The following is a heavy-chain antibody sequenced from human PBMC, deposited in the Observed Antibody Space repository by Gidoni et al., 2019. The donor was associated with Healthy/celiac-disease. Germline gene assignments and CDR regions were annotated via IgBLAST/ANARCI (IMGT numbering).Heavy chain of an antibody. V-gene: IGHV3-23*04. CDR2: ISGSGGST. J-gene: IGHJ5*02. D-gene: IGHD1-7*01. CDR1: GFTFSSYA. CDR3: ALKLNMNRGWAPGGWFDP. Sequence: EVQLVESGGGLVQPGGSLRLSCAASGFTFSSYAMSWVRQAPGKGLEWVSAISGSGGSTYYADSVKGRFTISRDNSKNTLYLQMNSLRAEDTAVYYCALKLNMNRGWAPGGWFDPWGQGTLVTVSS.